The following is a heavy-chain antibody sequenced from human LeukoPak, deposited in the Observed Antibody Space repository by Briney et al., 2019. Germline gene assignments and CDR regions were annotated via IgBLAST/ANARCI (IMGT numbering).Heavy chain of an antibody. V-gene: IGHV1-18*01. J-gene: IGHJ4*02. CDR1: GYTFTSYG. CDR3: ARESHYDYVWGSYRTYYFDY. D-gene: IGHD3-16*02. Sequence: ASVKVSCKASGYTFTSYGISWVRQAPGQGLEWMGWISDYNGNTNYAQKLQGRVTMTTDTSTSTAYMELRSLRSDDTAVYYCARESHYDYVWGSYRTYYFDYWGQGTLDTVSS. CDR2: ISDYNGNT.